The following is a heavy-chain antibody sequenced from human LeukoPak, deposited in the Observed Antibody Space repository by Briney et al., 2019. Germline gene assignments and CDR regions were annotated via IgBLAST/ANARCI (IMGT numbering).Heavy chain of an antibody. Sequence: GGSLRLSCAGSGFALKSYSLSWVRQAPGKGLEWVSSISSTSAYIYYADSVKGRFTISRDNVDNVVYLQMNSLRAEDTAVYYCAKCDGDYSPHFDYWGQGTLVTVSS. V-gene: IGHV3-21*04. CDR3: AKCDGDYSPHFDY. CDR2: ISSTSAYI. CDR1: GFALKSYS. D-gene: IGHD4-17*01. J-gene: IGHJ4*02.